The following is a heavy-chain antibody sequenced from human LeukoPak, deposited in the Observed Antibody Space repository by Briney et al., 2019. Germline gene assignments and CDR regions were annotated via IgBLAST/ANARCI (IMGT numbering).Heavy chain of an antibody. CDR3: ANYGVVLATYGSPSPFVY. V-gene: IGHV4-38-2*02. D-gene: IGHD3-16*01. Sequence: SETLSLTCTVSGRSISLGYYWGWIRQPPGKGLEWIGSVFHDGSTHYNPSLQSRVSISVDTSKNEFSLKLSSVSAADTARYYCANYGVVLATYGSPSPFVYWGQGTLVTVSS. J-gene: IGHJ4*02. CDR2: VFHDGST. CDR1: GRSISLGYY.